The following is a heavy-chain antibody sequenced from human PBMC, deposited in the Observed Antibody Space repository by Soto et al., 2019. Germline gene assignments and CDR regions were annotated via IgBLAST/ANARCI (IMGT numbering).Heavy chain of an antibody. Sequence: SETLSLTCTVSGDSISSGTYYWSWVRQHPGKGLEWIGYIFYSGSTYSNPSLQSRVTISVDTSNNQFSLNLNSVTAADTAVYYCARVTSNSSGGWFDPWGQGTLVTVS. CDR3: ARVTSNSSGGWFDP. CDR1: GDSISSGTYY. D-gene: IGHD6-6*01. V-gene: IGHV4-31*03. CDR2: IFYSGST. J-gene: IGHJ5*02.